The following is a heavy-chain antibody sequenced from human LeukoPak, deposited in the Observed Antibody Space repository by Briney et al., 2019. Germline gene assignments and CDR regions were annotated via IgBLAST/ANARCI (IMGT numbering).Heavy chain of an antibody. CDR1: GGTFSSYA. CDR2: IIPILGIA. Sequence: ASAKVSCKASGGTFSSYAISWVRQAPGQGLEWMGRIIPILGIANYAQKFQGRVTITADKSTSTAYMELSSLRSEDTAVYYCARGLFSGYDYYFDYWGQGTLVTVSS. D-gene: IGHD5-12*01. CDR3: ARGLFSGYDYYFDY. V-gene: IGHV1-69*04. J-gene: IGHJ4*02.